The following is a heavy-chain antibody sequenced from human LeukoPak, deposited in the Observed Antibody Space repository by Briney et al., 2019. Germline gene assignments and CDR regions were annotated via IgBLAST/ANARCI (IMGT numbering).Heavy chain of an antibody. CDR2: TIPIFGTA. D-gene: IGHD4-23*01. CDR1: GGTFSSYA. Sequence: GASVKVSCKASGGTFSSYAISWVRQAPGQGLEWMGGTIPIFGTANYAQKFQGRVTITADKSTSTAYMELSSLRSEDTAVYYCASQGGLPVVTPVLVSWGQGTLVTVSS. V-gene: IGHV1-69*06. CDR3: ASQGGLPVVTPVLVS. J-gene: IGHJ5*02.